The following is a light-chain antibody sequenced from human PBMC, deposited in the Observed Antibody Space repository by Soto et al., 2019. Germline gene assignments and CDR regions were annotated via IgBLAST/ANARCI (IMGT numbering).Light chain of an antibody. Sequence: QSALTQPRSVSGSPGQSVTISYTGTSSDVGGYNYVTWYQQYPGKAPKVMIYDVKTRPSGVPDRFSGSKSGNTASLTISGLQAEDEADYYCCSYAGDYTFVFGTGTKLTVL. CDR2: DVK. CDR3: CSYAGDYTFV. V-gene: IGLV2-11*01. CDR1: SSDVGGYNY. J-gene: IGLJ1*01.